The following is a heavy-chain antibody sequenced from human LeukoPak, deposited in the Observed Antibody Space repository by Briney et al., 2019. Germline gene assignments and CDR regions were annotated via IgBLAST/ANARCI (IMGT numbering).Heavy chain of an antibody. CDR2: IYSSGST. Sequence: SETLSLTCTVSGGSISRSYWNWIRQPPGKGLEWIGNIYSSGSTNYNPSLKSRVSTSVDTSKNQFSLRLSSVTAADTAVYYCARSSLWLGEFGEFWYFDLWGRGNLVTVSS. CDR3: ARSSLWLGEFGEFWYFDL. V-gene: IGHV4-59*12. D-gene: IGHD3-10*01. J-gene: IGHJ2*01. CDR1: GGSISRSY.